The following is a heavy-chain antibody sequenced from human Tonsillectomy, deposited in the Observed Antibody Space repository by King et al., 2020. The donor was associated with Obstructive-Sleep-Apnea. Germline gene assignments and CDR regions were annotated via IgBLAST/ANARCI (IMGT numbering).Heavy chain of an antibody. CDR1: GITFSDYS. CDR3: ATDEVYYCSGGSCYYEYFHH. J-gene: IGHJ1*01. D-gene: IGHD2-15*01. Sequence: EVQLVESGGGLVQPGGSLRLSCAASGITFSDYSMNWVRQAPGKGLEWVSFISSRRSIIYYADSVKGRFTISSDNAENSLYLQMNILRAEDTALYSCATDEVYYCSGGSCYYEYFHHWGQGTLVTVSS. V-gene: IGHV3-48*01. CDR2: ISSRRSII.